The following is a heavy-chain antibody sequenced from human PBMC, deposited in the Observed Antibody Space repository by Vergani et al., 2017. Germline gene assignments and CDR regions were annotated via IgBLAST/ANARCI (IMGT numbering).Heavy chain of an antibody. Sequence: QVQLVQSGAEVKKPGASVKVSCKASGYTFTGYYMHWVRQAPGQGLEWMGWINPNSGGTNYAQKFQGRVTMTRDTSISTAYMELSRLRSDDTAVYYCARDGPGDCSSTSCYAWDYYYYYYRDVWGKGTTVTVSS. CDR1: GYTFTGYY. D-gene: IGHD2-2*01. CDR3: ARDGPGDCSSTSCYAWDYYYYYYRDV. V-gene: IGHV1-2*02. J-gene: IGHJ6*03. CDR2: INPNSGGT.